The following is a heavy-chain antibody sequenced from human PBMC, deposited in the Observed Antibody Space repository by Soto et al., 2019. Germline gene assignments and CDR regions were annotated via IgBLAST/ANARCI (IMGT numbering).Heavy chain of an antibody. CDR2: TYYRSKWYN. CDR1: GDSVSSNSAA. D-gene: IGHD3-16*02. Sequence: PSQTLSLTCSISGDSVSSNSAAWNWIRQSPSRGLEWLGRTYYRSKWYNDYAVSVKSRITINPDTSKNQFSLQLNSVTPEDTAVYYCASNEVPFGGVIPDASDNWGQGTTVNV. V-gene: IGHV6-1*01. J-gene: IGHJ3*02. CDR3: ASNEVPFGGVIPDASDN.